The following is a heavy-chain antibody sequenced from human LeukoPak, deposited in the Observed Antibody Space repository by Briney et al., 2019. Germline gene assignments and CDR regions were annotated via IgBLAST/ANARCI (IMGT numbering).Heavy chain of an antibody. J-gene: IGHJ5*02. CDR2: IYYSGST. V-gene: IGHV4-31*03. Sequence: SETLSLTCTVSGGSISSGGYYWSWIRQHPGKGLEWIGYIYYSGSTYYNPSLKSRVTISVDTSKNQFSLKLSSVTAADTAVYYCARARAEWPYCSSTSCYGRSNWFDPWGQGTLVTVSS. D-gene: IGHD2-2*01. CDR3: ARARAEWPYCSSTSCYGRSNWFDP. CDR1: GGSISSGGYY.